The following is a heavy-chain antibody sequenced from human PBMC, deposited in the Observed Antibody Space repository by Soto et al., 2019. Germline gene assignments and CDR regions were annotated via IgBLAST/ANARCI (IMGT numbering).Heavy chain of an antibody. D-gene: IGHD6-19*01. J-gene: IGHJ4*02. CDR2: ISGSGGST. CDR3: AKHFDNGCPDY. Sequence: EVQLLESGGGLVQPGGSLRLSCAASGFTFSSYALSWVRQAPGKGLEWVSIISGSGGSTFYTDSVKGRCTISRDNSKNTLYLPMNTLRAEDTAVYYCAKHFDNGCPDYWGQGTLVTVSS. V-gene: IGHV3-23*01. CDR1: GFTFSSYA.